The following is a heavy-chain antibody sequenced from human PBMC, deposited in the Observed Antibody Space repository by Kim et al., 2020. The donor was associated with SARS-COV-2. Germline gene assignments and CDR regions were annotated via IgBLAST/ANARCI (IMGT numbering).Heavy chain of an antibody. CDR3: AKGGSGPNWFAP. V-gene: IGHV3-23*01. Sequence: YYAYSGKGRFTISRDNSKNTLYLQMNSLRAEDTAIYYCAKGGSGPNWFAPWGQGTLVTVSS. D-gene: IGHD2-15*01. J-gene: IGHJ5*02.